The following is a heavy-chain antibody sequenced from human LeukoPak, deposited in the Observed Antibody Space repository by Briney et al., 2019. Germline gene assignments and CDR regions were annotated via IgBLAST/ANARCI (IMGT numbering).Heavy chain of an antibody. CDR1: AFNLSAYS. CDR2: ISRSSDAI. J-gene: IGHJ4*02. CDR3: ARGDSDHYITLDF. Sequence: GGSLTPSCAASAFNLSAYSMNWVRHAPGKGLEWVSYISRSSDAIYHADSVKGRFTISRDNAKNLLFLQMNSLGVEDTALYYCARGDSDHYITLDFWGGGSLVAVSS. D-gene: IGHD4-17*01. V-gene: IGHV3-48*01.